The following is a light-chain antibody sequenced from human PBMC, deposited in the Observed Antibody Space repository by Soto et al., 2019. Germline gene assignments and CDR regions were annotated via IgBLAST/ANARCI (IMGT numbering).Light chain of an antibody. CDR1: SSDIGGYNY. Sequence: QSALTQPASVSGSPGQSIAISCTGSSSDIGGYNYVSWYQQHPGKAPKVMIYAVSNRPSGVSNRFSGSKSGNTASLTISGLQAEDDADYYCSSSTGSNTLVFGGGTKLTVL. CDR2: AVS. CDR3: SSSTGSNTLV. J-gene: IGLJ3*02. V-gene: IGLV2-14*03.